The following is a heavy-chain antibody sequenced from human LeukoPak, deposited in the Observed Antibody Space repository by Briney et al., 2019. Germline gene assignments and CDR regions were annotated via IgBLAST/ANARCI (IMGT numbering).Heavy chain of an antibody. CDR2: IYYSGST. Sequence: SETLSLTCTVSGRSISSYYWSWIRQPPAKGLEWIGYIYYSGSTNYHPSLKSRVTMSEDTSKNQFSLKLSSVTAADTAVYYCARLRVAVAGFDYWGQGTQATVSS. CDR1: GRSISSYY. D-gene: IGHD6-19*01. J-gene: IGHJ4*02. V-gene: IGHV4-59*08. CDR3: ARLRVAVAGFDY.